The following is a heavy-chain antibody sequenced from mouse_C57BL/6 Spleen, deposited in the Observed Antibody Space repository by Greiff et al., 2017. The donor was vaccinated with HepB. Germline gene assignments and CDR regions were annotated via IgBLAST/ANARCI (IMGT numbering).Heavy chain of an antibody. J-gene: IGHJ2*01. Sequence: EVKLVESGPGLVKPSQSLSLTCSVTGYSITSGYYWNWIRQFPGNKLEWMGYISYDGSNNYNPSLKNRISITRDTSKNQFFLKLNSVTTEDTATYYCAREGLYSNYYFDYWGQGTTLTVSS. CDR2: ISYDGSN. CDR1: GYSITSGYY. V-gene: IGHV3-6*01. D-gene: IGHD2-5*01. CDR3: AREGLYSNYYFDY.